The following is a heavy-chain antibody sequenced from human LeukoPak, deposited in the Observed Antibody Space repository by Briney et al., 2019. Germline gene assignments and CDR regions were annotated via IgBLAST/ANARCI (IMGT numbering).Heavy chain of an antibody. D-gene: IGHD5-18*01. Sequence: SETLSLTCAVYGGSFSGYYWSWIRQPPGKGLEWIGEINHSGSTNYNPSLKSRVTISVDTSKNQFSLKLSSVTAADTAVYYCARGGYSYTDYWGQGTLVTVSS. CDR3: ARGGYSYTDY. J-gene: IGHJ4*02. V-gene: IGHV4-34*01. CDR2: INHSGST. CDR1: GGSFSGYY.